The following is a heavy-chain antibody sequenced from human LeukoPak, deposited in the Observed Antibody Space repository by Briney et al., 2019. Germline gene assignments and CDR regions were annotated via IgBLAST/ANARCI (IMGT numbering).Heavy chain of an antibody. V-gene: IGHV4-38-2*02. J-gene: IGHJ5*02. Sequence: SETLSLTCTVSGYSISSGYYWGWIRQPPGKGLEWVGSIYHSGSTYYNPSLKSRVTISVDTSKNQFSLKLSSVTAADTAVYYCARTHLGYCSSTSCYLSWFDPWGQGTLVTVSS. CDR2: IYHSGST. CDR3: ARTHLGYCSSTSCYLSWFDP. D-gene: IGHD2-2*01. CDR1: GYSISSGYY.